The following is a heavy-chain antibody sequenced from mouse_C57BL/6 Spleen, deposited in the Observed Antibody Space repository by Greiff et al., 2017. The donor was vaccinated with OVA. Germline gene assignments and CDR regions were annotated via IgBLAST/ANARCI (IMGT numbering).Heavy chain of an antibody. CDR1: GYTFTDYY. J-gene: IGHJ4*01. Sequence: VQLQQSGPVLVKPGASVKMSCKASGYTFTDYYMNWVKQSHGKSLEWIGVINPYNGGTSYNQKFKGKATLTVDKSSSTAYMELNSLTSEDSAVYYCARSSLYYGYDGYYAMDYWGQGTSVTVSS. V-gene: IGHV1-19*01. CDR3: ARSSLYYGYDGYYAMDY. D-gene: IGHD2-2*01. CDR2: INPYNGGT.